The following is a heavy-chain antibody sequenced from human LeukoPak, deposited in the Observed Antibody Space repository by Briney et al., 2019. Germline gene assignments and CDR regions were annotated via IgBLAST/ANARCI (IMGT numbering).Heavy chain of an antibody. J-gene: IGHJ2*01. CDR2: IYYSGST. CDR3: ARRTRGWYFDL. V-gene: IGHV4-59*08. CDR1: GGSISSYY. Sequence: SETLSLTCTVSGGSISSYYWSWIRQPPGKGLEWIGYIYYSGSTNYNPSLKSRATISVDTSKNQFSLKLSSVTAADTAVYYCARRTRGWYFDLWGRGTLVTVSS.